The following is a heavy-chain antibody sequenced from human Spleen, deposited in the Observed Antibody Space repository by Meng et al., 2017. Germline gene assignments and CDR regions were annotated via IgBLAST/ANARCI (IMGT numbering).Heavy chain of an antibody. Sequence: QVQLQESGPGLVKPSGTLSLTCAVSGGSISSSGWWSWVRQPPGLGLEWIGEIYHSGNTNYNPSLKSRVIMSIDNSKNQFSLKLSSVTAADTAVYYCTTLYGDSILWGQGTLVTVSS. CDR3: TTLYGDSIL. D-gene: IGHD4-17*01. CDR2: IYHSGNT. J-gene: IGHJ4*02. V-gene: IGHV4-4*02. CDR1: GGSISSSGW.